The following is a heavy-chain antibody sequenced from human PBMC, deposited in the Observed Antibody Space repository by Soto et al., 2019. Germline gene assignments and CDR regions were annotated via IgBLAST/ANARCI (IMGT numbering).Heavy chain of an antibody. J-gene: IGHJ4*02. Sequence: QVQLVESGGDVVQPGRSLRLSCAASGFTFSNYAMHWVRQAPGKGLEWVAVLASDGRDRHYADSVKGRLTISRDNSQNILYLQMNSLRAEDTAVYYCAKDRAYGPADYYFDYWGQGTLVTVSS. CDR2: LASDGRDR. CDR3: AKDRAYGPADYYFDY. CDR1: GFTFSNYA. V-gene: IGHV3-30*18. D-gene: IGHD5-12*01.